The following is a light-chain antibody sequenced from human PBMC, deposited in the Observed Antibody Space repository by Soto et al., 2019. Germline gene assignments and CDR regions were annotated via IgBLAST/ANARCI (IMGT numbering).Light chain of an antibody. CDR2: AAS. Sequence: IQVALSTTTLSASVGDRVTITCRASQSVSSCLAWYEPKPGKAPKLLSYAASTSRSGVPSSFSGSGSRTEFTLTSSSLQPEDFATYCCQQLNSSITFGQGTRLEIK. J-gene: IGKJ5*01. V-gene: IGKV1-9*01. CDR3: QQLNSSIT. CDR1: QSVSSC.